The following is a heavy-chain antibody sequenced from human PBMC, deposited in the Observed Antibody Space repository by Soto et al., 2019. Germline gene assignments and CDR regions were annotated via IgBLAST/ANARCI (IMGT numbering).Heavy chain of an antibody. Sequence: PGESLKLSCKGSGYSFTSYWIGWVRQMPGKGLEWMGIIYPGDSDTRYSPSFQGQVTISADKSISTAYLQWSSLKASDTAMYYCARHFSLARQQLARGYNWFDPWGQGTLVTVSS. V-gene: IGHV5-51*01. J-gene: IGHJ5*02. CDR3: ARHFSLARQQLARGYNWFDP. CDR2: IYPGDSDT. D-gene: IGHD6-13*01. CDR1: GYSFTSYW.